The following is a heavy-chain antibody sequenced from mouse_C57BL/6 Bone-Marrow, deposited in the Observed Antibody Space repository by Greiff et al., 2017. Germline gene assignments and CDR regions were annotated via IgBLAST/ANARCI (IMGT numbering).Heavy chain of an antibody. D-gene: IGHD2-4*01. Sequence: QVQLQQSGAELVKPGASVKLSCKASGYTFTSYWMHWVKQRPGQGLEWIGMIHPNSGSTNYNEKFKSKATLTVYKSSSTAYMQLSSLTSEDSAVYYCARVGYDYDLHFDYWGQGTTLTVSS. CDR1: GYTFTSYW. V-gene: IGHV1-64*01. CDR2: IHPNSGST. CDR3: ARVGYDYDLHFDY. J-gene: IGHJ2*01.